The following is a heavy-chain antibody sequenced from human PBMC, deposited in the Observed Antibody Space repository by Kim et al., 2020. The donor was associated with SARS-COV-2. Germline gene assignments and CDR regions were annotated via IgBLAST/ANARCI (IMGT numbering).Heavy chain of an antibody. D-gene: IGHD1-1*01. CDR2: INPKNGAT. CDR1: GYTFTDYF. V-gene: IGHV1-2*04. CDR3: ARVRDTGYFDS. Sequence: ASVKVSCKASGYTFTDYFLHWVRQAPGQGLELMGWINPKNGATKYEEKFQDWVTLTRATSVTTAYMELSSLRSDDMVVYFCARVRDTGYFDSWGQGTLVT. J-gene: IGHJ4*02.